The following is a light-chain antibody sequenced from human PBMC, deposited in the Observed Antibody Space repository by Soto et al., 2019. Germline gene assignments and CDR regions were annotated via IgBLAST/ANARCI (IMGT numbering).Light chain of an antibody. J-gene: IGKJ1*01. V-gene: IGKV1-5*03. CDR2: KAS. Sequence: DIQMTQSPSTLSASVGDRVTITCRASQSISSWLAWYQQKPGKAPTLLIYKASSLESGVPSRFSGSGSGTEFTPTISSLQPDDFATYYCQQYNSMGTFGQGTKVEIK. CDR1: QSISSW. CDR3: QQYNSMGT.